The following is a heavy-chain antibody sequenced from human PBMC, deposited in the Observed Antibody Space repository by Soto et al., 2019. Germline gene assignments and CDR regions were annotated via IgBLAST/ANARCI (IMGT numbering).Heavy chain of an antibody. CDR3: ARWGTRGGLDF. CDR2: TSYDGSDK. Sequence: QVQLVESGGGVVQPGTSLRVSCVGSGFTFRSYVIHWVRQAPGKGLEWVALTSYDGSDKYYGDSVRGRFTISRDNSRNTVDLQMDSLRLEDTAFYYCARWGTRGGLDFWGQGTLVSVSS. CDR1: GFTFRSYV. J-gene: IGHJ1*01. D-gene: IGHD3-16*01. V-gene: IGHV3-30*19.